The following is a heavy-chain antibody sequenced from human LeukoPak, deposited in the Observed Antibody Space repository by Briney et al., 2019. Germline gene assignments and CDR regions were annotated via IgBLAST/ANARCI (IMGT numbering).Heavy chain of an antibody. Sequence: GGSLRLSCAASGFTFSSYAMSWVRQAPGKGLEWVSAISGSGGSTYYADSVKGRFTISRDNSKNTLYLQMNSLRAEDTAVYYCAKDRDGEWLVRPYFDYWGQGTLVTVSS. V-gene: IGHV3-23*01. D-gene: IGHD6-19*01. CDR1: GFTFSSYA. CDR3: AKDRDGEWLVRPYFDY. J-gene: IGHJ4*02. CDR2: ISGSGGST.